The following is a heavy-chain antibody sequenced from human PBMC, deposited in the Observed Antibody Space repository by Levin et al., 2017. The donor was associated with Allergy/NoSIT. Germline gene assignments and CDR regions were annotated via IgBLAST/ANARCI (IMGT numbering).Heavy chain of an antibody. Sequence: HSGGSLRLSCAASGFTFSRYGMHWVRQAPGKGLEWVAVISADGRIQHYVDSVKGRFTISRDDSKNMVFLQMNSLRTEDTGVYYCAKEYDDSAYYITAVFWGQGTLVTVSS. V-gene: IGHV3-30*18. CDR2: ISADGRIQ. D-gene: IGHD3-22*01. J-gene: IGHJ4*02. CDR1: GFTFSRYG. CDR3: AKEYDDSAYYITAVF.